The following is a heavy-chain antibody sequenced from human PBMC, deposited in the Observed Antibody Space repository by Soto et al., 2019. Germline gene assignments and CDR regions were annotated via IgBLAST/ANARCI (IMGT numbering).Heavy chain of an antibody. J-gene: IGHJ3*02. CDR3: AKARVLLWSGELLGDAFDI. CDR1: GFTFSSYG. CDR2: ISYDGSNK. D-gene: IGHD3-10*01. Sequence: GGSLRLSCAASGFTFSSYGMHWVRQAPGKGLEWVAVISYDGSNKYYADSVKGRFTTSRDNSKNTLYLQMNSPRAEDTAVYYCAKARVLLWSGELLGDAFDIWGQGTMVTVSS. V-gene: IGHV3-30*18.